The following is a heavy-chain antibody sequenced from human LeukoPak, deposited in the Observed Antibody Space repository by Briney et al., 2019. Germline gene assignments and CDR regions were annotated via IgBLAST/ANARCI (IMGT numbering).Heavy chain of an antibody. CDR2: MSPDSDGT. Sequence: ASVKVSCMASGNSFTGYYVHWVRQAPGQGLEWMGWMSPDSDGTNFAQNFQGRVSTTRDTSIRTVYLELRSLRADDTAVYYCANQEGIGAPGAWFDNWGQGTLVTVSS. D-gene: IGHD1-26*01. CDR1: GNSFTGYY. CDR3: ANQEGIGAPGAWFDN. J-gene: IGHJ4*02. V-gene: IGHV1-2*02.